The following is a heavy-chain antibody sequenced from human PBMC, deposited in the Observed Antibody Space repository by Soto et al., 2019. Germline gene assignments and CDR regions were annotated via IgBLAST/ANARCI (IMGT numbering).Heavy chain of an antibody. V-gene: IGHV5-10-1*03. CDR3: VRQTGTVTQAVDV. CDR1: GYIFTNYW. CDR2: IDPSDSFA. Sequence: VQLVQAGAEVKKPGESLRISCTGSGYIFTNYWINWVRQMPGKGLEWMGRIDPSDSFASHSPSFQGHFAISADKSITTAYLQWSSLKASDTAMYYCVRQTGTVTQAVDVWGQGTMVTASS. J-gene: IGHJ3*01. D-gene: IGHD4-17*01.